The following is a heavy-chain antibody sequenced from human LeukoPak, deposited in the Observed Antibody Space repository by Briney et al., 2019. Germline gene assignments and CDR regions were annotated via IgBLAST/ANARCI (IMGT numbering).Heavy chain of an antibody. Sequence: ASVKVSCKASGYTFTGYYMHWVRQAPGQGLEWMGWINPNSGGTNYAQKFQGRVTMTRDTSISTAYMELSRLRSDGTAVYYCASAGIAAAGGFYYYYYGMDVWGQGTTVTVSS. CDR3: ASAGIAAAGGFYYYYYGMDV. CDR2: INPNSGGT. J-gene: IGHJ6*02. CDR1: GYTFTGYY. V-gene: IGHV1-2*02. D-gene: IGHD6-13*01.